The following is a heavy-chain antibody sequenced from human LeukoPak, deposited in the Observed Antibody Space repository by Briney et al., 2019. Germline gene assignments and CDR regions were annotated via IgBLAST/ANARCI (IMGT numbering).Heavy chain of an antibody. Sequence: SETLSLTCSVSGGSIRSSSYIWGWIRQPPGKGLEWIGSIHYTGTTYYNPSLKSRVTISVDTSKNQFSLKLSSVTAADTAVYYCARDHRMITFGGVIVPSNHDAFDIWGQGTMVTVSS. V-gene: IGHV4-39*07. CDR3: ARDHRMITFGGVIVPSNHDAFDI. CDR1: GGSIRSSSYI. D-gene: IGHD3-16*02. J-gene: IGHJ3*02. CDR2: IHYTGTT.